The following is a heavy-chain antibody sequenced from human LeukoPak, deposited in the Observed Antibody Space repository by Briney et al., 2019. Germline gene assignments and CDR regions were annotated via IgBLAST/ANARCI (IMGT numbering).Heavy chain of an antibody. CDR3: ARGGHYYGSGGGD. V-gene: IGHV4-59*12. D-gene: IGHD3-10*01. CDR1: GGSMSSYY. J-gene: IGHJ4*02. Sequence: SETLSLTCSVSGGSMSSYYWSWIRQPPGKGLEWIGYMYYGGSTNYNPSLKSRVTISVDTSKNQFSLKLSSVTAADTAVYYCARGGHYYGSGGGDWGQGTLVTVSS. CDR2: MYYGGST.